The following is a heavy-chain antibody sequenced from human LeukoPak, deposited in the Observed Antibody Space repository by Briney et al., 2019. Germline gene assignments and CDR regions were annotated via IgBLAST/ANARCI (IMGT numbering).Heavy chain of an antibody. Sequence: SETLSLTCTVSGGSISSGSYYWSWIRQPAGKGLEWIGRIYTSGSTNYNPSLKSRVTISVDTSKNQFSLKLSSVTAADTAVYYCASTLRFLPYRRFDYWGQGTLVTVPS. V-gene: IGHV4-61*02. J-gene: IGHJ4*02. CDR1: GGSISSGSYY. D-gene: IGHD3-3*01. CDR2: IYTSGST. CDR3: ASTLRFLPYRRFDY.